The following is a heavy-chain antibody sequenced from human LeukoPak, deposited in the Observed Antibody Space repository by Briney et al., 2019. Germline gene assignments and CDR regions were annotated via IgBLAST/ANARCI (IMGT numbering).Heavy chain of an antibody. Sequence: SETLSLTCTVSGGSISNYYWSWIRQPPGKGLEWIGYIYYSGSTTYNPSLKSRVTMSVDTSKNQFSLKLSSVTAADTAVYFCARDHHGSSYWGQGTLVAVSS. CDR3: ARDHHGSSY. V-gene: IGHV4-59*01. CDR1: GGSISNYY. D-gene: IGHD6-13*01. CDR2: IYYSGST. J-gene: IGHJ4*02.